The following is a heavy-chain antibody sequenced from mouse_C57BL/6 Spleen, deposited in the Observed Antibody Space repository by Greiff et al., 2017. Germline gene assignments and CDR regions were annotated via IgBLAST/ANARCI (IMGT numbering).Heavy chain of an antibody. CDR2: IHPNSGST. J-gene: IGHJ2*01. Sequence: VQLQQSGAELVKPGASVKLSCKASGYTFTSYWMHLVKQRPGQGLEWIGMIHPNSGSTNYNEKFKSKATLTVDKSSSTAYMQLSSLTSEDSAVYYCARLGVSGYWGQGTTLTVSS. CDR1: GYTFTSYW. D-gene: IGHD3-1*01. CDR3: ARLGVSGY. V-gene: IGHV1-64*01.